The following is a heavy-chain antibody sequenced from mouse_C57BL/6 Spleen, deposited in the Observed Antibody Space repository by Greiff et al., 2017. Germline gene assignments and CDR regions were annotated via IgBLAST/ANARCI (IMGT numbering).Heavy chain of an antibody. D-gene: IGHD1-3*01. Sequence: VQLQQSGAELVRPGASVKLSCKASGYTFTDYYIHWVKQRPGQGLEWIARIYPGSGNTYYNEKFKGKATLTAEKSSSTAYMQLSSLTSEDSAVYFCARSGVKDAMDCWGQGTSVTAAS. J-gene: IGHJ4*01. CDR1: GYTFTDYY. CDR3: ARSGVKDAMDC. V-gene: IGHV1-76*01. CDR2: IYPGSGNT.